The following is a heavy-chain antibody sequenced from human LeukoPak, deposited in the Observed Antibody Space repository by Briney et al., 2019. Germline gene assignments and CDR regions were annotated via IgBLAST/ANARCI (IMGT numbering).Heavy chain of an antibody. Sequence: SETLSLTCTVSGGSISTYYWSWIRQSPGKGPEWIGYIYYIGNTNYNPSLKSRVTLWFDTSKNQFSLKLSSVTAADTAVYYCARHGVQNFDFWGQGTLVTVSS. V-gene: IGHV4-59*08. CDR1: GGSISTYY. D-gene: IGHD6-6*01. CDR3: ARHGVQNFDF. CDR2: IYYIGNT. J-gene: IGHJ4*02.